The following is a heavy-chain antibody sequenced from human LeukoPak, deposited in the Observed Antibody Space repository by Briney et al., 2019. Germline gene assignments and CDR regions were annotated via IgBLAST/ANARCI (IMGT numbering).Heavy chain of an antibody. CDR1: GYTLTKFS. CDR3: ALWRAGYGDYYYLDP. V-gene: IGHV1-24*01. Sequence: ASVKVSCKVSGYTLTKFSIHWVRQAPGEGLEWMGGFDPEEGETIYAQEFQGRVTMTEDTSTDTAYMKLSSLRSEDTAVYYCALWRAGYGDYYYLDPWGQGTLVTVSS. CDR2: FDPEEGET. D-gene: IGHD4-17*01. J-gene: IGHJ5*02.